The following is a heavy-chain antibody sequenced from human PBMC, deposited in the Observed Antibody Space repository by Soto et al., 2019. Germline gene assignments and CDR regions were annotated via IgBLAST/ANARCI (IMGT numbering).Heavy chain of an antibody. CDR1: GGSFSGYY. Sequence: PSETLSLTCAVYGGSFSGYYWSWIRQPPGKGLEWIGEINHSGSTNYNPSLKSRVTISVDTSKNQFSLKLSSVTAADTAVYYCAREVRGVIGGVNWFDPWGQGTLVTVSS. CDR2: INHSGST. J-gene: IGHJ5*02. V-gene: IGHV4-34*01. CDR3: AREVRGVIGGVNWFDP. D-gene: IGHD3-10*01.